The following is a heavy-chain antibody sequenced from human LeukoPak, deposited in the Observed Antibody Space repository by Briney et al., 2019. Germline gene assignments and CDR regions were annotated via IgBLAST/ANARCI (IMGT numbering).Heavy chain of an antibody. CDR1: GGSISSYY. J-gene: IGHJ6*02. Sequence: PSETLSLTCTVSGGSISSYYWSWIRQPPGKGLEWIGYIYYSGSTNYNPSFKSRVTISVDTSKNQCSLKLSSVTAADTAVYYCARRDYYYGMDVWGQGTTVTVSS. CDR2: IYYSGST. V-gene: IGHV4-59*08. CDR3: ARRDYYYGMDV.